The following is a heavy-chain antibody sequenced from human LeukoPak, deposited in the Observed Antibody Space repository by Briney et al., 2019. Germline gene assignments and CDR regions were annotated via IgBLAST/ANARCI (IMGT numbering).Heavy chain of an antibody. D-gene: IGHD2-15*01. Sequence: SVKVSCKASGGTFSSYAISWVRQAPGQGLEWMGGIIPIFGTANYAQKSQGRVTITADESTSTAYMELSSLRSEDTAVYYCARPSRGAVARSSLNYYYYMDVWGKGTTVTVSS. J-gene: IGHJ6*03. CDR3: ARPSRGAVARSSLNYYYYMDV. CDR2: IIPIFGTA. V-gene: IGHV1-69*13. CDR1: GGTFSSYA.